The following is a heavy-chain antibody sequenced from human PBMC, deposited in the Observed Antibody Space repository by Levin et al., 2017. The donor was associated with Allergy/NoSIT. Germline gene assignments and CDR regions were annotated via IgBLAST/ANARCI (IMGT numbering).Heavy chain of an antibody. CDR2: INHSGST. V-gene: IGHV4-34*01. CDR1: GVSFSAYY. CDR3: ATVRELIFGS. D-gene: IGHD1-7*01. J-gene: IGHJ4*02. Sequence: PSETLSLTCAVYGVSFSAYYWSWFRQPPGKGLEWIGEINHSGSTTYNPSLKSRVTISVDTSKSQFSLKLTSVSAADTAVYYCATVRELIFGSWGQGTLVTVSS.